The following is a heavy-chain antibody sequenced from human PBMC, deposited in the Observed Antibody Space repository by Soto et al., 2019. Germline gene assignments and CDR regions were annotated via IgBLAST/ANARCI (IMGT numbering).Heavy chain of an antibody. CDR2: INAGNGNT. J-gene: IGHJ5*02. D-gene: IGHD3-22*01. V-gene: IGHV1-3*01. Sequence: ASVKVSCKASGYTFTSYAMHWVRQAPGQRLEWMGWINAGNGNTKYSQKFQGRVTITRDTSASTAYMELSSLRSEDTAVYYCARDRRFYDSNGFWFDPWGQGTLVTVSS. CDR3: ARDRRFYDSNGFWFDP. CDR1: GYTFTSYA.